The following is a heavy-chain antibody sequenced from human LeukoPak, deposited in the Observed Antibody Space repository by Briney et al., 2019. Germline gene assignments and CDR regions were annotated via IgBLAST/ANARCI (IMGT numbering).Heavy chain of an antibody. D-gene: IGHD2-2*03. CDR3: ARVGYCSSTGCYRDY. V-gene: IGHV3-48*03. CDR2: TSSSGATR. J-gene: IGHJ4*02. CDR1: GFSFSSYE. Sequence: GGSLRLSCGVSGFSFSSYEMNWVRQSPGKGLEWVSYTSSSGATRCYADSVKGRFTVSRDNAQNSLHLQMNSLRAEDTAIYYCARVGYCSSTGCYRDYWGQGALVTVSS.